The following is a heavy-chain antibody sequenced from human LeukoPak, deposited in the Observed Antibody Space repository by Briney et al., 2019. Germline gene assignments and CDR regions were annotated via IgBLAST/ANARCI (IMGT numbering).Heavy chain of an antibody. V-gene: IGHV4-59*01. J-gene: IGHJ4*02. CDR2: IYYSGST. CDR1: GGSISSYY. Sequence: PSETPSLTCTVSGGSISSYYWSWIRQPPGKGLEWIGYIYYSGSTNYNPSLKSRVTISVDTSKNQFSLKLSSVTAADTAVCYCARGDYYDSNFDYWGQGTLVTVSS. D-gene: IGHD3-22*01. CDR3: ARGDYYDSNFDY.